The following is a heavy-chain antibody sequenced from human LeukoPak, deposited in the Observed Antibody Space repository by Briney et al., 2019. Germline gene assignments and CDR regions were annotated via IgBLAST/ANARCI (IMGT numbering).Heavy chain of an antibody. CDR2: ISGSGGST. Sequence: GGSLRLSCAASGFTFSSYAMSWVRQTPGKGLEWVSAISGSGGSTYYADSVKGRFTISRDNSKNTLYLQMNSLRAEDTAVYYCANHHGGGRNMDYWGQGTLVTVSS. CDR3: ANHHGGGRNMDY. CDR1: GFTFSSYA. V-gene: IGHV3-23*01. D-gene: IGHD2-15*01. J-gene: IGHJ4*02.